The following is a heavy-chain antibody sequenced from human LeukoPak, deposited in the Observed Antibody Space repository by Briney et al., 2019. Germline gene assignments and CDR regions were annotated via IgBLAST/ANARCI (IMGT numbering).Heavy chain of an antibody. D-gene: IGHD1-26*01. Sequence: GGSLRLSCAASGFTFSSYWMHWVRQAPGKGLEWVAVISYDGSNKYYADSVKGRFTISRDNSKNTLYLQMNSLRAEDTAVYYCARDHFWDSGSYLPGLFDYWGQGTLVTVSS. CDR1: GFTFSSYW. V-gene: IGHV3-30-3*01. J-gene: IGHJ4*02. CDR3: ARDHFWDSGSYLPGLFDY. CDR2: ISYDGSNK.